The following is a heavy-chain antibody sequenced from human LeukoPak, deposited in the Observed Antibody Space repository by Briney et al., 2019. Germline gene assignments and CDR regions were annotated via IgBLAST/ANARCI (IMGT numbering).Heavy chain of an antibody. V-gene: IGHV3-23*01. CDR2: ISAGGGNT. CDR1: GVTFSSFA. CDR3: ARELPLAYCGGACYHYFDS. D-gene: IGHD2-21*02. J-gene: IGHJ4*02. Sequence: GGSLRLSCAASGVTFSSFALSSSAMTWVRQAPGKGLEWVSTISAGGGNTFYADSVKGRFTISRDNSKNTLFLEMNSLRADDTAVYYCARELPLAYCGGACYHYFDSWGQGILVTVSS.